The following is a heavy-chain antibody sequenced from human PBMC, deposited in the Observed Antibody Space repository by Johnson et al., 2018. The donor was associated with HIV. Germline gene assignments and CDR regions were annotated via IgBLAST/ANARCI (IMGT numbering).Heavy chain of an antibody. D-gene: IGHD2-8*02. CDR2: ISSSGSTR. CDR1: RLTFSTYG. J-gene: IGHJ3*02. CDR3: ARDNEDIVLVGAFDI. V-gene: IGHV3-NL1*01. Sequence: VQLVESGGGVVQPGRSLRLSCAASRLTFSTYGIHWVRQAPGKGLEWVSYISSSGSTRYYADSVKGRFTISRDNSKNTLYLQMNSLRAEDTAVYYCARDNEDIVLVGAFDIWGQGTMVTVSS.